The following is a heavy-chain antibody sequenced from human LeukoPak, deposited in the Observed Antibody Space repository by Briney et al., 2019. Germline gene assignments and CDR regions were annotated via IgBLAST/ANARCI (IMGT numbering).Heavy chain of an antibody. Sequence: GGSLRLSCAASGFTVRNNYMSWVRQAPGKGLEWVSSISSSSSYIYYADSVKGRFTISRDNAKNSLYLQMNSLRAEDTAVYYSARGVIPAGVVAPAATTSRENWFDPWGQGTLVTVSS. CDR3: ARGVIPAGVVAPAATTSRENWFDP. CDR1: GFTVRNNY. CDR2: ISSSSSYI. V-gene: IGHV3-21*01. D-gene: IGHD2-2*01. J-gene: IGHJ5*02.